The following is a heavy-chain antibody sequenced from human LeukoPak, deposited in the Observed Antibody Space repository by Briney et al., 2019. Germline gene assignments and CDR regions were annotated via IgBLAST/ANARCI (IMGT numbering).Heavy chain of an antibody. J-gene: IGHJ4*02. CDR1: GGSFSGYY. V-gene: IGHV4-34*01. Sequence: SETLSLTCAVYGGSFSGYYWSWIRQPPGKGLEWIGEINHSGSTNYNPSLKSRVTISVDTSKNQFSLQLNSVTPEDTAVYYCARGAYPRPAKNNFDYWGQGTLVTVSS. D-gene: IGHD2-2*01. CDR3: ARGAYPRPAKNNFDY. CDR2: INHSGST.